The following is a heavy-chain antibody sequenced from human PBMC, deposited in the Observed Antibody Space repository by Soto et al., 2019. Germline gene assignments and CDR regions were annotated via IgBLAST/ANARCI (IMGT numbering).Heavy chain of an antibody. CDR2: SIPIFRTA. Sequence: SVKVSCKASGGTFSSYSISWVRQAPGQGLEWMGGSIPIFRTANYAQKFQGRVTITADESTSTVYMELSSLRSEDTAVYYCARGVHHRKASYYYDMDVWGQGTTVTVSS. J-gene: IGHJ6*01. CDR3: ARGVHHRKASYYYDMDV. V-gene: IGHV1-69*13. CDR1: GGTFSSYS.